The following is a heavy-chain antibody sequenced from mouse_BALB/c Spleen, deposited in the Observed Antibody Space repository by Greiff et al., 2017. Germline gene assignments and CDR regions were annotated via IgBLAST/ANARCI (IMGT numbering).Heavy chain of an antibody. Sequence: QIQLQQSGAELVKPGASVKLSCKASGYTFTSYYMYWVKQRPGQGLEWIGEINPSNGGTNFNEKFKSKATLTVDKSSSTAYMQLSSLTSEDSAVYYCTRGPDYAMDYWGQGTSVTVSS. CDR3: TRGPDYAMDY. CDR2: INPSNGGT. V-gene: IGHV1S81*02. J-gene: IGHJ4*01. CDR1: GYTFTSYY.